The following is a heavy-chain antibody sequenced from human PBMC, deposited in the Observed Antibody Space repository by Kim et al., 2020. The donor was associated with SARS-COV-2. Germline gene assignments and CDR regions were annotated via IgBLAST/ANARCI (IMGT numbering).Heavy chain of an antibody. CDR1: GFTFSSYA. D-gene: IGHD1-26*01. V-gene: IGHV3-30-3*01. J-gene: IGHJ6*02. Sequence: GGSLRLSCAASGFTFSSYAMHWVRQAPGKGLEWVAVISYDGSNKYYADSVKGRFTISRDNSKNTLYLQMNSLRAEDTAVYYCARGPFGWELDYYGMDVWGQGTTVTVSS. CDR2: ISYDGSNK. CDR3: ARGPFGWELDYYGMDV.